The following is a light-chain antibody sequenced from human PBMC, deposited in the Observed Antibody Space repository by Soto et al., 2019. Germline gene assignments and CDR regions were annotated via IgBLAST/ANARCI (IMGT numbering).Light chain of an antibody. CDR3: QSYDSSLSGGV. CDR1: SSNIGAGYD. V-gene: IGLV1-40*01. J-gene: IGLJ3*02. CDR2: GNS. Sequence: QSVLTQPPSVSGAPGQRVTISCTESSSNIGAGYDVHWYQQLPGTAPILLIYGNSNRPSGVPDRFSGSKSGTSASLAITRLQAEDEADYYCQSYDSSLSGGVFGGGTKLTVL.